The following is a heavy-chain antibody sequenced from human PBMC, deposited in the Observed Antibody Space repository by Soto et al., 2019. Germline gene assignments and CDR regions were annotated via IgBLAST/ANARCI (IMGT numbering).Heavy chain of an antibody. Sequence: QLQLQESGPGLVKPSETLYLTCTVSGGSISSSSYYWGWIRQPPGKGLEWIGSIYYSGSSYYNPSLKSRVTISVDTSKNQFSLKLSSVTAADTAVYYCARQDDYYGSGSPDYWGQGTLVTVSS. CDR2: IYYSGSS. D-gene: IGHD3-10*01. V-gene: IGHV4-39*01. J-gene: IGHJ4*02. CDR3: ARQDDYYGSGSPDY. CDR1: GGSISSSSYY.